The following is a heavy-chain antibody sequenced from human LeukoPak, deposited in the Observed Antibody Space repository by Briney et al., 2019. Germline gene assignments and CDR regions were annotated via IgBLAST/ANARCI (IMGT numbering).Heavy chain of an antibody. CDR2: IRSKANSYAT. D-gene: IGHD5-18*01. Sequence: GGSLKLSCAASGFTFSGSAMHWVRQASGKGLEWFGRIRSKANSYATAYAASVKGRFTISRDDSKNTAYLQMNSLKTEDTAVYYCTRVEAMGDYWGQGTLVTVSS. V-gene: IGHV3-73*01. CDR1: GFTFSGSA. J-gene: IGHJ4*02. CDR3: TRVEAMGDY.